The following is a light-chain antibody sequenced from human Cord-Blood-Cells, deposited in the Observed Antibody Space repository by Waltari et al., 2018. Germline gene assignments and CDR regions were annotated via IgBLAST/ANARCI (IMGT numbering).Light chain of an antibody. V-gene: IGKV1-5*01. Sequence: DIQMTQSPSTLSASVADRVTITCRARQSISSWLVWYQQKPGKAPKLLIYDASSLESVVPARFSGSGSGTEFTLTISSLQPDDFATYYCQQYNSYSYTFGQGTKLEIK. CDR2: DAS. J-gene: IGKJ2*01. CDR1: QSISSW. CDR3: QQYNSYSYT.